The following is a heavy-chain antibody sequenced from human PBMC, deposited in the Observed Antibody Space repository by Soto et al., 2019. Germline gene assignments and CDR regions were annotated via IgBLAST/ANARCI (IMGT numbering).Heavy chain of an antibody. CDR1: GFTFTSSA. Sequence: ASVKVSCKVSGFTFTSSAVQWVRQARGQRLEWIGWIVVGSGNTNYAQKFQERVTITRDMSTSTAYMELSSLRSEDTAVYYCAAARYCSSTSCYFRDYYYGMDVWGQGTTVTVSS. V-gene: IGHV1-58*01. D-gene: IGHD2-2*01. CDR3: AAARYCSSTSCYFRDYYYGMDV. J-gene: IGHJ6*02. CDR2: IVVGSGNT.